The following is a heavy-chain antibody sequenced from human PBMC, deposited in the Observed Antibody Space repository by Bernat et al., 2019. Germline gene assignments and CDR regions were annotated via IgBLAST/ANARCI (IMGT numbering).Heavy chain of an antibody. V-gene: IGHV3-33*01. CDR2: IWYDRSNK. J-gene: IGHJ4*02. CDR3: ARAVGPFDY. CDR1: GFTFSTYG. D-gene: IGHD4-23*01. Sequence: QVQLVESGGGVVQPGRSLRLSCAASGFTFSTYGMHWVRQAPGKGLEWVAVIWYDRSNKYYADSVKGRFAISRDNSKNTLYLQMNSLRAEDTAVYYCARAVGPFDYWGQGTLVTVSS.